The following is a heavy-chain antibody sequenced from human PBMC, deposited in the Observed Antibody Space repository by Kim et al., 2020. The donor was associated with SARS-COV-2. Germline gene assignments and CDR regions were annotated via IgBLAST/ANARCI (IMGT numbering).Heavy chain of an antibody. J-gene: IGHJ6*02. CDR1: GFTFDNYA. Sequence: GGSLRLSCAASGFTFDNYAMHWVRQAPGKGLEWVSGISCNSGSIGYADSVKGRFTISRDNAKNSLYLQMNSLRAEDTALYYCARDSAGRDVWGQGTTVTVPS. CDR3: ARDSAGRDV. CDR2: ISCNSGSI. V-gene: IGHV3-9*01.